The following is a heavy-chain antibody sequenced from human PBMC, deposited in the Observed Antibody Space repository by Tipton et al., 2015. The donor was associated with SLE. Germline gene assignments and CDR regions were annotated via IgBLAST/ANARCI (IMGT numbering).Heavy chain of an antibody. CDR1: GFTFSSLG. CDR3: AKESITMIVVVIPLGY. CDR2: TSYDGSYK. D-gene: IGHD3-22*01. Sequence: SLRLSCAASGFTFSSLGMHWVRQAPGKGLEWVAVTSYDGSYKDYGDSVKGRFTISRDNSKNTLYLQMNSLRAEDTAVYYCAKESITMIVVVIPLGYWGQGTLVTVSS. V-gene: IGHV3-30*18. J-gene: IGHJ4*02.